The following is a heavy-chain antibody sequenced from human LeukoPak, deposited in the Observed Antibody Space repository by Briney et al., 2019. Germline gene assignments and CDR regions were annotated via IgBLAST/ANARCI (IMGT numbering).Heavy chain of an antibody. CDR3: ARGDCSGGSCYSNWFDP. Sequence: GRSLRLSCAASGFTFSSYAMHWVRQAPGKGLEWVAVISYDGSNKYYADSVKGRSTISRDNSKNTLYLQMNSLRAEDTAVYYCARGDCSGGSCYSNWFDPWGQGTLVTVSS. V-gene: IGHV3-30-3*01. J-gene: IGHJ5*02. CDR1: GFTFSSYA. CDR2: ISYDGSNK. D-gene: IGHD2-15*01.